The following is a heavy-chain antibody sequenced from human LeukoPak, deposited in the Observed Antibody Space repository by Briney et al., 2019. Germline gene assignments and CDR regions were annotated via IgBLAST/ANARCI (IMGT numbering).Heavy chain of an antibody. CDR1: GGSLTDYF. CDR3: ARGRIAKIVVVHSFQYGMDV. J-gene: IGHJ6*02. D-gene: IGHD3-22*01. CDR2: INDYSGNT. Sequence: SETLSLTCAVFGGSLTDYFWTWIRQSPGKGLEWVGEINDYSGNTNYNPSLNSRVSISLEKSKNQFSLELRSVTAADTAVYYCARGRIAKIVVVHSFQYGMDVWGQGTTVTVSS. V-gene: IGHV4-34*01.